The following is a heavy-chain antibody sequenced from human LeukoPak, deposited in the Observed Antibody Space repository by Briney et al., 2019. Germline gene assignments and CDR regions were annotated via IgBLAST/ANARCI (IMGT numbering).Heavy chain of an antibody. J-gene: IGHJ6*03. CDR3: AMEYYYGSGSYSDYYYYYYMDV. CDR2: INWNGGST. Sequence: GGSLRLSCAASGFTFDDYGMSWVRQAPGKGLEWVSGINWNGGSTGYADSVKGRFTISRDNAKNSLYLQMNSLRAEDTALYHCAMEYYYGSGSYSDYYYYYYMDVWGKGTTVTVSS. CDR1: GFTFDDYG. V-gene: IGHV3-20*01. D-gene: IGHD3-10*01.